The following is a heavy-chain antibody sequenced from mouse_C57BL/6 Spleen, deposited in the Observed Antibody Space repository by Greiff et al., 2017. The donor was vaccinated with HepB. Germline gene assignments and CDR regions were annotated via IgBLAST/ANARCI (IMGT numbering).Heavy chain of an antibody. CDR3: ARRRGTTVVDAMDY. V-gene: IGHV1-82*01. Sequence: VQLQQSGPELVKPGASVKISCKASGYAFSSSWMNWVKQRPGKGLEWIGRIYPGDGDTNYNGKFKGKATLTADKSSSTAYMQLSSLTSEDSAVYFCARRRGTTVVDAMDYWGQGTSVTVSS. CDR2: IYPGDGDT. D-gene: IGHD1-1*01. CDR1: GYAFSSSW. J-gene: IGHJ4*01.